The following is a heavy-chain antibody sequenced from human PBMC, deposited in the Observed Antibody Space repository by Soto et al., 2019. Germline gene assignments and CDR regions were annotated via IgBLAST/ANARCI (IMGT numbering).Heavy chain of an antibody. CDR2: IYYSGST. V-gene: IGHV4-59*01. CDR3: ARGVATIGP. J-gene: IGHJ5*02. D-gene: IGHD5-12*01. CDR1: GDSIRSYY. Sequence: SETQSPPSSVFGDSIRSYYWRWIRQPPGKGLEWIGYIYYSGSTNYTPSFKSRVTISVDTPKNQFSLKLTSVTAADTAVYYCARGVATIGPWGQGTLVTVSS.